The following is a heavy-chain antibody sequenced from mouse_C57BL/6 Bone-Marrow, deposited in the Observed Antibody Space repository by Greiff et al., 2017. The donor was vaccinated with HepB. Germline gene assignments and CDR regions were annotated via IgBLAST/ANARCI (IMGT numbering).Heavy chain of an antibody. Sequence: VQLQQSGAELVRPGASVTLSCKASGYTFTDYEMHWVKQTPVHGLEWIGAIDPETGGTAYNQKFKGKAILTADKSSSTAYMELRSLTSEDSAVYYCTRGGDYYGSSPFYYWGQGTTLTVSS. CDR2: IDPETGGT. V-gene: IGHV1-15*01. CDR1: GYTFTDYE. J-gene: IGHJ2*01. D-gene: IGHD1-1*01. CDR3: TRGGDYYGSSPFYY.